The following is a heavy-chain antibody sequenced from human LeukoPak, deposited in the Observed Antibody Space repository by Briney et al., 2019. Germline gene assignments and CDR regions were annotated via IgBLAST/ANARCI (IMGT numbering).Heavy chain of an antibody. V-gene: IGHV1-24*01. D-gene: IGHD3-10*01. CDR1: GYTLTELS. J-gene: IGHJ3*02. CDR3: ASVRGVAFDI. Sequence: TVKVSCKVSGYTLTELSMHWLRQAPGKGLERMGGFAPEDGETIYAQKFQGRVTMTEDTSTDTAYMELSSLRSEDTAVYYCASVRGVAFDIWGQGTMVTVSS. CDR2: FAPEDGET.